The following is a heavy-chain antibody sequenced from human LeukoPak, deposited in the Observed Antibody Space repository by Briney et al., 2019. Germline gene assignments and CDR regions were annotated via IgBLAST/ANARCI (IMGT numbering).Heavy chain of an antibody. J-gene: IGHJ3*02. D-gene: IGHD2-2*01. CDR2: IGGSGGTT. CDR3: AKKGKLSCSSTSCYSAYGRDGDYAIGSNAFDI. V-gene: IGHV3-23*01. CDR1: GFTFNSYV. Sequence: PGGSLRLSCAASGFTFNSYVMSWVRQAPGKGLEWVSGIGGSGGTTYYADSVKGRFTISRDNSKNTLHLQMNSLRAEDTAVYYCAKKGKLSCSSTSCYSAYGRDGDYAIGSNAFDIWGQGTMVTVSS.